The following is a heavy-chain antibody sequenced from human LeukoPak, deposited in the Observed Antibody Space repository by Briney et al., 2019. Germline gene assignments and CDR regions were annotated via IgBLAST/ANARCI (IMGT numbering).Heavy chain of an antibody. CDR1: GYTFTSYG. CDR3: ARVRYYYDNPNY. Sequence: ASVKDSCKASGYTFTSYGISWVRQAPGQGLEWMGWISAYNGNTNYAQKLQGRVTMTTDTSTSTAYMELRSLRSDDTAVYYCARVRYYYDNPNYWGQGTLVTVSS. CDR2: ISAYNGNT. J-gene: IGHJ4*02. V-gene: IGHV1-18*01. D-gene: IGHD3-22*01.